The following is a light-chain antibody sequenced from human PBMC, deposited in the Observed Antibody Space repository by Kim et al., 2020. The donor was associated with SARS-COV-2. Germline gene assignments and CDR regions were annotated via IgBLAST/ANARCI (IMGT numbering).Light chain of an antibody. CDR3: QQYYSYPLT. CDR1: QGISSY. V-gene: IGKV1-8*01. J-gene: IGKJ4*01. CDR2: AAS. Sequence: AIRMTQSPSFSASTGDRVTITCRASQGISSYLAWYQQKPGKAPKLLIYAASTLQSGVPSRFSGSGSGTDFTLTISCLQSEDFATYYCQQYYSYPLTFGGGTKVDIK.